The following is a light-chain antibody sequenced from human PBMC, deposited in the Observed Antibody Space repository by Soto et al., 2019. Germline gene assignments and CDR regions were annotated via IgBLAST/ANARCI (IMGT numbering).Light chain of an antibody. J-gene: IGKJ1*01. V-gene: IGKV1-5*03. CDR2: KAS. Sequence: DIQMTQSPSTLSGSVGDRVTITCRASQTIRSWLAWYQQKPGKAPKRLIYKASTLKSGVPSSSSGSGSGTEFTLTISSLQPDDFATYYCQHYNSYSEAFGQGTKVDIK. CDR3: QHYNSYSEA. CDR1: QTIRSW.